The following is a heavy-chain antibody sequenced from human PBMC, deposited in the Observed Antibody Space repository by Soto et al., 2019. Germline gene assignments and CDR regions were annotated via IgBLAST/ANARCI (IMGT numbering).Heavy chain of an antibody. D-gene: IGHD3-9*01. Sequence: PGGSLRLSCAASGFTFSSYAMSWVRQAPGKGLEWVSAISGSGGSTYYADSVKGRFTISRDNSKNTLYLQMNSLRAEDTAVYYCANRTQVLRYYPFDYWGQGTLVTAPQ. CDR3: ANRTQVLRYYPFDY. CDR1: GFTFSSYA. V-gene: IGHV3-23*01. CDR2: ISGSGGST. J-gene: IGHJ4*02.